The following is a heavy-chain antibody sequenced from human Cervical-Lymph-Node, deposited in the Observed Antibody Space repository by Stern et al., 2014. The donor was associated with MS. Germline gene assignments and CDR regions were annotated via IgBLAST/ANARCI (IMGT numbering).Heavy chain of an antibody. CDR3: ARLSTVVDF. Sequence: VQLEESGPGLVKPSETLSLTCTVSGGSISSYYWSWIRQPPGKGLEWIGHISHSGSTYYNPSLNSRVTISVETSKNQFSMKLTSVTAADTALYYCARLSTVVDFWGQGTLVTVSS. CDR1: GGSISSYY. CDR2: ISHSGST. J-gene: IGHJ4*02. V-gene: IGHV4-59*08. D-gene: IGHD4-23*01.